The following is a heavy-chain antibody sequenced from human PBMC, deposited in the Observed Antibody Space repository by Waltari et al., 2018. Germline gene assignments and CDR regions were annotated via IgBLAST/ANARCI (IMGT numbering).Heavy chain of an antibody. CDR1: GLRLSSYE. D-gene: IGHD2-15*01. CDR3: ARVRVVMGEGVY. J-gene: IGHJ4*02. V-gene: IGHV3-48*03. Sequence: EVRLVESGGNLVQPGGSLRLSCAASGLRLSSYEMNWVRQAPGRGLEWVSYISSSGSTKYYADSVKGRFTISRDNAKNSLYLQMNSLRADDTAVYYCARVRVVMGEGVYWGQGTLVTVSS. CDR2: ISSSGSTK.